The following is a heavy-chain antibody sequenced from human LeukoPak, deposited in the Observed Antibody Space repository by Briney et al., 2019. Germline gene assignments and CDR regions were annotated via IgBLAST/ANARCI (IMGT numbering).Heavy chain of an antibody. CDR2: ISWNSGSI. J-gene: IGHJ4*02. CDR1: GFTFDDYA. V-gene: IGHV3-9*01. CDR3: ARDHDY. Sequence: GGSLRLSCAASGFTFDDYAMHWVRQAPGKGLEWVSGISWNSGSIGYADSVKGRFTISRDNAKNSLYLQMNSLRAEDTAVYYCARDHDYWGQGSLATVSS.